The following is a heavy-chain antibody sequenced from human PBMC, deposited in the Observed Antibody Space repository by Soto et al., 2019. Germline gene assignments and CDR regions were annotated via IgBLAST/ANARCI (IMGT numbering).Heavy chain of an antibody. J-gene: IGHJ6*03. Sequence: GASVKVSCKASGFTFTSSAMQWVRQARGQRLEWIGWIVVGSGNTNYAQKFQERVTITRDMSTSTAYMELSSLRSEDTAVYYCAAGTAVGCSSTSCYRRRSYYYMDVWG. CDR1: GFTFTSSA. D-gene: IGHD2-2*01. CDR2: IVVGSGNT. CDR3: AAGTAVGCSSTSCYRRRSYYYMDV. V-gene: IGHV1-58*02.